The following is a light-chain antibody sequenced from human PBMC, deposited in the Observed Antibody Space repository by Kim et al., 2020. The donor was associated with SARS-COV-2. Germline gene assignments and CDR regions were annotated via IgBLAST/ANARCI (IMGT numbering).Light chain of an antibody. J-gene: IGKJ1*01. Sequence: DIQMTQSPSSLSASVGDRVTITCRASQIISRYLNWYQQKPGKVPKVLIYGASSLRSGVPSRFSGSGSGTDFTLTINSLQPEGFATYYCQQSYRPPRTFGQGTKVDIK. V-gene: IGKV1-39*01. CDR2: GAS. CDR1: QIISRY. CDR3: QQSYRPPRT.